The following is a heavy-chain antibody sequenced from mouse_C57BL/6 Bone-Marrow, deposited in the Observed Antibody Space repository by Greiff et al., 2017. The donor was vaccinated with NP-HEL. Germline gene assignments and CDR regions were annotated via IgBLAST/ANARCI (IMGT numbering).Heavy chain of an antibody. Sequence: VQLKESGPELVKPGASVKISCKASGYAFSSSWMNWVKQRPGKGLEWIGRIYPGDGDTNYNGKFKGKATLTADKSSSTAYMQLSSLTSEDSAVYFCARLGGYDFWFAYWGQGTLVTVSA. CDR1: GYAFSSSW. V-gene: IGHV1-82*01. D-gene: IGHD2-2*01. CDR2: IYPGDGDT. J-gene: IGHJ3*01. CDR3: ARLGGYDFWFAY.